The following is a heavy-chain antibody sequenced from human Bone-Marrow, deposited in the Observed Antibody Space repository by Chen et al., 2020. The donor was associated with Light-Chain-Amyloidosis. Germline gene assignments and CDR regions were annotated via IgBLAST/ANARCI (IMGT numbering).Heavy chain of an antibody. D-gene: IGHD1-26*01. CDR1: GFTFSSYG. CDR3: AKARLYSGSYWGIVDY. Sequence: QVQLVESGGGVVQPGRSLRLSCVASGFTFSSYGIFWVRQAPGNGLEWVALISYDANRDFYADSVKGRFTVSRDNSKNTLYLQMNSLRIEDTAVYYCAKARLYSGSYWGIVDYWGQGTLVTVSS. CDR2: ISYDANRD. V-gene: IGHV3-30*18. J-gene: IGHJ4*02.